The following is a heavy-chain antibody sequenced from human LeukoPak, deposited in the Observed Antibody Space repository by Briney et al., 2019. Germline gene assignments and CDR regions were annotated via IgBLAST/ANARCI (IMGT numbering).Heavy chain of an antibody. CDR3: ARGEAAASSRLFDY. CDR2: IYYSGNT. V-gene: IGHV4-59*13. Sequence: SETLSLTCNVSGGSMSGYYWSWIRQPPGKGLEWIGYIYYSGNTNYNPSLKSRVTISVDTSKNQFSLKLSSVTAADTAVYYCARGEAAASSRLFDYWGQGTLVTVSS. D-gene: IGHD6-13*01. J-gene: IGHJ4*02. CDR1: GGSMSGYY.